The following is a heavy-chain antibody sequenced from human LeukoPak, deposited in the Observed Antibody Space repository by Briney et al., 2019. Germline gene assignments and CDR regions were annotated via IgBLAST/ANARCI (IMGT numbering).Heavy chain of an antibody. Sequence: GGSLRLSCAASGFTFSSYWMSWVRQAPGKGLEWVANIKQDGSEKYYVDSVKGRFTISRDNAKNSLYLQMNSLRAEDTAVYYCARDLRLSQAYYFDYWGQGTLVTVSS. CDR1: GFTFSSYW. CDR2: IKQDGSEK. J-gene: IGHJ4*02. CDR3: ARDLRLSQAYYFDY. V-gene: IGHV3-7*01.